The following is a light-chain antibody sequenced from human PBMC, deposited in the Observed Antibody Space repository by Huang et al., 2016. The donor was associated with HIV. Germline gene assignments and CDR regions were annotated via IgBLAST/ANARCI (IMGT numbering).Light chain of an antibody. CDR3: QQYNNWPPWT. J-gene: IGKJ1*01. CDR2: DAS. V-gene: IGKV3-15*01. CDR1: QSVNNQ. Sequence: EVVMTQSAVTLSVSPGARATLSCSARQSVNNQLAWFQQKPGQAPRLLIHDASSRATGIPDRFNGSGSGTEFTLTISSLQSEDFAVYYCQQYNNWPPWTFGQGTKVEIK.